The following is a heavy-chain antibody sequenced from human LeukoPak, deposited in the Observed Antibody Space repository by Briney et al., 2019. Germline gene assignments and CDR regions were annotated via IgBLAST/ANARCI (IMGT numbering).Heavy chain of an antibody. Sequence: SETLSLTCTVSGYFISSSSYYWGWIRQPPGKGLEWIGSIYYSGSTYYNPSLKSRVTISVDTSKNQFSLKLSSVTAADTAVYYCASQSSYYYYMDVWGKGTTVTVSS. CDR1: GYFISSSSYY. J-gene: IGHJ6*03. V-gene: IGHV4-39*01. CDR2: IYYSGST. D-gene: IGHD3-16*02. CDR3: ASQSSYYYYMDV.